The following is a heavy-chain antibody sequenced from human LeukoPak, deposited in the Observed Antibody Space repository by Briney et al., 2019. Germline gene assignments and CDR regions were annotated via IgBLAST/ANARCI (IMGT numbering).Heavy chain of an antibody. V-gene: IGHV3-74*01. CDR2: VDLDGTGT. CDR3: TTTFEF. CDR1: GFTFRNYW. Sequence: GGSLRLSCAASGFTFRNYWMHWVRQVPGKGLVWVSRVDLDGTGTSYADSVKGRFTISRDNAKNTLCLQMYSLRAEDTAVYYCTTTFEFWGQGTLVTVPS. J-gene: IGHJ4*02. D-gene: IGHD1-1*01.